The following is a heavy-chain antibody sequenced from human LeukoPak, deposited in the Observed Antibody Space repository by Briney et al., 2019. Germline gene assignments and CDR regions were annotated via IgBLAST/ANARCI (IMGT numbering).Heavy chain of an antibody. J-gene: IGHJ4*02. CDR3: ARGRDTHDGSYSYYFDY. V-gene: IGHV4-31*03. CDR1: GGSISSGDYY. Sequence: SETLSLTCTVSGGSISSGDYYWTWIRQRPGKGLEWIGYIYHSGSTLYNPSLKSRLSMSLDTSKNQFSLRLTSVTAADTAEYSCARGRDTHDGSYSYYFDYWGPGILVTVSS. D-gene: IGHD1-26*01. CDR2: IYHSGST.